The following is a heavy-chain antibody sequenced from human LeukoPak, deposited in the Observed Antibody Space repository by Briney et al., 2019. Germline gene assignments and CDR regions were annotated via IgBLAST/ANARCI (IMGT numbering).Heavy chain of an antibody. CDR1: GFTVSSNY. CDR2: ISGSGGST. V-gene: IGHV3-23*01. D-gene: IGHD3-22*01. Sequence: PGGSLRLSCAASGFTVSSNYMSWVRQAPGKGLEWVSAISGSGGSTYYADSVKGRFTISRDNSKNTLYLQMNSLRAEDTAVYYCARAQTDYYDSSGYYDYWGQGTLVTVSS. J-gene: IGHJ4*02. CDR3: ARAQTDYYDSSGYYDY.